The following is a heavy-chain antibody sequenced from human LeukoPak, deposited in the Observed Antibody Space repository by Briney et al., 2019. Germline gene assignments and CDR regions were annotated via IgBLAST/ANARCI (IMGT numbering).Heavy chain of an antibody. CDR3: ARVRYSGSYGHWFDP. D-gene: IGHD1-26*01. J-gene: IGHJ5*02. CDR1: GGSLIISSSYY. CDR2: IYYSGTT. Sequence: SETLSLTCTVSGGSLIISSSYYWGWIRQPPGKGLGWIGSIYYSGTTYYNPSLKSRVTISVDTSTNQFSLKLSSVTAADTAVYYCARVRYSGSYGHWFDPWGQGTLVTVSS. V-gene: IGHV4-39*07.